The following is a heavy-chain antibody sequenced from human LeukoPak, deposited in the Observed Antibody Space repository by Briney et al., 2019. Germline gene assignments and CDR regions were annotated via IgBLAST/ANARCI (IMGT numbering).Heavy chain of an antibody. CDR2: ISWNSGSI. J-gene: IGHJ4*02. Sequence: GGSLRLSCAASGFTFDDYAMHWVRQAPGKGLEWVSGISWNSGSIGYAVSVKGRFTISRDNAKNSLYLQMNRLRAEDTALYYCAKGAYSSIHDWGQGTLVTVSS. CDR1: GFTFDDYA. D-gene: IGHD6-13*01. V-gene: IGHV3-9*01. CDR3: AKGAYSSIHD.